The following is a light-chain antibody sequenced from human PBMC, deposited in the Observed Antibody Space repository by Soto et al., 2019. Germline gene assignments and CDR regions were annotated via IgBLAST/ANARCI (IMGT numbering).Light chain of an antibody. CDR3: SSYTSSSTL. V-gene: IGLV2-14*02. CDR1: SSDVGSYNL. Sequence: QSVLTQPASVSGSPGQLITISCTGTSSDVGSYNLVSWYRHHPGKAPKLMIYEDIKRPSGVSSRFSGSKSGNTASLTISGLQAEDEADYYCSSYTSSSTLFGTGTKVTVL. J-gene: IGLJ1*01. CDR2: EDI.